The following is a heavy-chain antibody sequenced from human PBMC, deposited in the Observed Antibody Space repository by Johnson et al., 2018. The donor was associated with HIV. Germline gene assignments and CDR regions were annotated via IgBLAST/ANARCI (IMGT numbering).Heavy chain of an antibody. J-gene: IGHJ3*02. D-gene: IGHD3-10*01. Sequence: VQLVESGGGFIQPGGSLRLSCAASGFTVSTKYMSWVRQAPGKGLEWVSGINWNAGSTGYADSVKGRFTISRDNAKNSLYLQIISLRAEDTALYFCAKDPTDFGADWAFDIWGQGTMVTVSS. CDR1: GFTVSTKY. CDR3: AKDPTDFGADWAFDI. CDR2: INWNAGST. V-gene: IGHV3-20*04.